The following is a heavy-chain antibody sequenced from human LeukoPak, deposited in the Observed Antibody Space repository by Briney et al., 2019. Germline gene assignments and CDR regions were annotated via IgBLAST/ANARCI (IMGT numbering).Heavy chain of an antibody. V-gene: IGHV3-11*04. CDR1: GFTFSDYY. CDR3: ARDRSYYDSSGYYYSDASDI. J-gene: IGHJ3*02. Sequence: GGSLRLSCAASGFTFSDYYMSWIRQAPGKGLEWVSYISSSGSTIYYADSVKGRFTISRDNAKNSLYLQMNSLRAEDTAVYYCARDRSYYDSSGYYYSDASDIWGQGTMVTVSS. D-gene: IGHD3-22*01. CDR2: ISSSGSTI.